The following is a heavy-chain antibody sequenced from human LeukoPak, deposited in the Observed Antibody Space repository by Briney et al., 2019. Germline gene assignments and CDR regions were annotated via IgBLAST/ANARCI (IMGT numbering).Heavy chain of an antibody. CDR1: GYSFTSYW. CDR3: ATRLRNDAFDI. J-gene: IGHJ3*02. V-gene: IGHV5-51*01. Sequence: GVSLKISCKGSGYSFTSYWIGWVRQMPGKGLEWMGIIYPGDSDTRYSPSFQGQVTISADKSISAAYLQWSSLKASDTAMYYCATRLRNDAFDIWGQGTMVTVSS. CDR2: IYPGDSDT. D-gene: IGHD4-17*01.